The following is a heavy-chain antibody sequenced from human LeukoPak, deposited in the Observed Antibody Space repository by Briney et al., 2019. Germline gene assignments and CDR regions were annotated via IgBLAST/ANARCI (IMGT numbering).Heavy chain of an antibody. CDR1: GYTFTGYF. CDR3: ARENIVVVPGDYYYGMDV. D-gene: IGHD2-2*01. J-gene: IGHJ6*02. V-gene: IGHV1-2*02. Sequence: GASVKVSCKASGYTFTGYFMHWVRQAPGQGVEWMGWINPNSGGTNYAQKFQGRVTMTRDTSISTAYMELSRLRSDDTAVYYCARENIVVVPGDYYYGMDVWGQGTTVTVSS. CDR2: INPNSGGT.